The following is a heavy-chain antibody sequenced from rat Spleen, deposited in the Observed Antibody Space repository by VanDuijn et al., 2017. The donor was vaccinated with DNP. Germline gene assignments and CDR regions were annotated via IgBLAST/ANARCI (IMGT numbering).Heavy chain of an antibody. Sequence: QVQLRESGPGLVQPSQILSLTCTVSGFSFANFPVHWVRQPPGKGLEWIAAISSAGNTFYNSDFKSRLSFSRDTSKSQVLLKMNSLQTEDTAMYFCARQPDYWGQGVMVTVSS. J-gene: IGHJ2*01. CDR3: ARQPDY. CDR1: GFSFANFP. V-gene: IGHV2S12*01. D-gene: IGHD3-4*01. CDR2: ISSAGNT.